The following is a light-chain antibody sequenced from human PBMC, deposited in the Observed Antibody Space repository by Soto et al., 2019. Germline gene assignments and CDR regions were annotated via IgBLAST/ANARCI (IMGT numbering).Light chain of an antibody. CDR1: QSISSY. V-gene: IGKV1-39*01. CDR3: QQSYSTLWT. J-gene: IGKJ1*01. CDR2: AAS. Sequence: DIQMTQSPSSLSASVGDRVTITCRASQSISSYLNWYQQKPGKVPKLLIYAASSLQSGVPSRFSGSGSGTDVTLTISSLQPEDFATYYCQQSYSTLWTFGQGTKVEIK.